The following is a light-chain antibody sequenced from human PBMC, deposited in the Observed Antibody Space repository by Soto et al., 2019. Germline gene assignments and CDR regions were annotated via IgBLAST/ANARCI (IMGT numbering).Light chain of an antibody. V-gene: IGLV2-14*01. CDR1: SSDVGGYNY. Sequence: QSALTQPASVSGSPGQSITISCTGTSSDVGGYNYVSWYQQHPGKAPELIIYDVSNRPSGVSTRFSGSRSGNTASLTISGLQAEDEANYFCSSYSSTNTLGVFGGGTQLTVL. CDR2: DVS. CDR3: SSYSSTNTLGV. J-gene: IGLJ7*01.